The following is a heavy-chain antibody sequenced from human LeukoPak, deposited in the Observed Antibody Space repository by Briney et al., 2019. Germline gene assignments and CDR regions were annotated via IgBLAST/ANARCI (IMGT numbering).Heavy chain of an antibody. CDR3: ARMPPLTYYYDSSGYPGFDI. D-gene: IGHD3-22*01. J-gene: IGHJ3*02. V-gene: IGHV2-26*01. CDR1: GFSLSNARMG. Sequence: SGPTLVNPTETLTLTCTVSGFSLSNARMGVSWIRQPPGKALEWLAHIFSNDEKSYITSLKSRLTISKDTSKSQVVLTMTNMDPVDTATYYCARMPPLTYYYDSSGYPGFDIWGQGTMVTVSS. CDR2: IFSNDEK.